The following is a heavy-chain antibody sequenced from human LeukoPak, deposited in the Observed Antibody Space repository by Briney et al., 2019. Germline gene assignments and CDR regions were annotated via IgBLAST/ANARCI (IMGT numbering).Heavy chain of an antibody. CDR2: TNHSGST. V-gene: IGHV4-34*01. J-gene: IGHJ2*01. CDR1: GFTFSSYS. Sequence: GSLRLSCTASGFTFSSYSMNWVRQAPGKGLEWIGETNHSGSTNYNPSLKSRVTISVDTSKNQFSLKLSSVTAADTAVYYCARRLDLWGRGTLVTVSS. CDR3: ARRLDL.